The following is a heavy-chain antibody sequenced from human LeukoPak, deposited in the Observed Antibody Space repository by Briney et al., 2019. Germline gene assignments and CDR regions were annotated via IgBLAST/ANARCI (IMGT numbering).Heavy chain of an antibody. D-gene: IGHD6-13*01. Sequence: GSLRLSLAGSGFTLSSYGMGWVRQGPGKGLEVVSGISGSGGSTYYADSVKGRFTISRDNSKNTLYLQMNSLRAEDTAVYYCAKDLSAADYYYYYYMDVWGKGTTVTISS. CDR2: ISGSGGST. CDR3: AKDLSAADYYYYYYMDV. J-gene: IGHJ6*03. CDR1: GFTLSSYG. V-gene: IGHV3-23*01.